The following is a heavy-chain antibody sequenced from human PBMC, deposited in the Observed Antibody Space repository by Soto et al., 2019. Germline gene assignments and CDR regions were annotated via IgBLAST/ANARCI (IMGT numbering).Heavy chain of an antibody. CDR1: GFTFSSYS. CDR2: ISSSSSYI. CDR3: ASEGEYYYDSSGYPAGAFDI. V-gene: IGHV3-21*01. D-gene: IGHD3-22*01. J-gene: IGHJ3*02. Sequence: EVQLVESGGGLVKPGGSLRLSCAASGFTFSSYSMNWVRQAPGKGLEWVSSISSSSSYIYYADSVKGRFTISRDNAKNSLYMQMNSLRAEDTAVYYCASEGEYYYDSSGYPAGAFDIWGQGTMVTVSS.